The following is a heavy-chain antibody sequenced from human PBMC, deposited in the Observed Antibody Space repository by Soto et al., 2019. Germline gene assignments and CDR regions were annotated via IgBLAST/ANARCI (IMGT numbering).Heavy chain of an antibody. V-gene: IGHV1-69*04. CDR3: ARDMRPSIAVDGTVMGY. J-gene: IGHJ4*02. Sequence: SVKVSCKASGGTFSSYTISWVRQAPGQGREWMGRIIPILGIANYAQKFQGRVTITADKSTSTAYMELSSLRSEDTGVYYCARDMRPSIAVDGTVMGYWGQGTLVTVSS. CDR1: GGTFSSYT. D-gene: IGHD6-19*01. CDR2: IIPILGIA.